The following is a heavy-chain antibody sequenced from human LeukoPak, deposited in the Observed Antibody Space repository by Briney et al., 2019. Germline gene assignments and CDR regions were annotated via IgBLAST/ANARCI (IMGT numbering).Heavy chain of an antibody. J-gene: IGHJ4*02. CDR2: ISGSGGST. V-gene: IGHV3-23*01. CDR3: TRDLNSGGSC. Sequence: QTGGSLRLSCAASGFTFSSYAMSWVRQAPGKGLEWVSAISGSGGSTYYADSVKGRFSISRDNSKNTLYLQMNSLRAQDTAVYYCTRDLNSGGSCWGQGALVTVSS. D-gene: IGHD2-15*01. CDR1: GFTFSSYA.